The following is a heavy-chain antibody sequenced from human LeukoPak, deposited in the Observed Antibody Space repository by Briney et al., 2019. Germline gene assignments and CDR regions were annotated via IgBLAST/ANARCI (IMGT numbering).Heavy chain of an antibody. V-gene: IGHV3-7*03. CDR1: GFTFSAYW. CDR2: IIEGGDVK. D-gene: IGHD3-3*01. CDR3: ARDLRFLEWLFGDAFDI. Sequence: PGGSLRLSCAASGFTFSAYWMTWVRQAPGKGLAWVANIIEGGDVKYYVDSVKGRFTISRDNTKNSLYLQMTSLRADDTAVYYCARDLRFLEWLFGDAFDIWGQGTMVTVSA. J-gene: IGHJ3*02.